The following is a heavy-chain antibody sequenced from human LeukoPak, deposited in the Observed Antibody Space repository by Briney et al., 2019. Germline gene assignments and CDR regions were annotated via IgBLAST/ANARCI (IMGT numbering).Heavy chain of an antibody. CDR3: AKDGYYYGSGSYYFDY. J-gene: IGHJ4*02. CDR2: ISWNSGSI. Sequence: GGSLRLSCAASGFTFDDYAMHWVRQAPGKGLEWVSGISWNSGSIGYADSVKGRFTISRDNVKNSLYLQMNSLRAEDTALYYCAKDGYYYGSGSYYFDYWGQGALVTVSS. CDR1: GFTFDDYA. V-gene: IGHV3-9*01. D-gene: IGHD3-10*01.